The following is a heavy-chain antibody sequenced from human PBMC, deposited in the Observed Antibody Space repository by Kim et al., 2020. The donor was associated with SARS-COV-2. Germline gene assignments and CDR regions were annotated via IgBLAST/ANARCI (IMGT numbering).Heavy chain of an antibody. CDR2: ISYDGSNK. CDR1: GFTFSSYA. Sequence: GGSLRLSCAASGFTFSSYAMHWVRQAPGKGLEWVAVISYDGSNKYYADSVKGRFTISRDNSKNTLYLQMNSLRAEDTAVYYCARDRVSMVRGVSLDYYYYYGMDVWGQGTTVTVSS. J-gene: IGHJ6*02. V-gene: IGHV3-30*04. D-gene: IGHD3-10*01. CDR3: ARDRVSMVRGVSLDYYYYYGMDV.